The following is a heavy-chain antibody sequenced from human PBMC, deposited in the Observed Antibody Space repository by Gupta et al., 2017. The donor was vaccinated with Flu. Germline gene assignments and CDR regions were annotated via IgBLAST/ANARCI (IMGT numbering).Heavy chain of an antibody. J-gene: IGHJ3*02. Sequence: QVQLVESGGGVVQPGRSLRLSCAASGFTFSSYGMHWVRQAPGKGLEWVAVISYDGSNKYYADSVKGRFTISRDNSKNTLYLQMNSLRAEDTAVYYCAKDSSQAVTAIRASDAFDIWGQGTMVTVSS. CDR2: ISYDGSNK. CDR1: GFTFSSYG. D-gene: IGHD2-21*02. V-gene: IGHV3-30*18. CDR3: AKDSSQAVTAIRASDAFDI.